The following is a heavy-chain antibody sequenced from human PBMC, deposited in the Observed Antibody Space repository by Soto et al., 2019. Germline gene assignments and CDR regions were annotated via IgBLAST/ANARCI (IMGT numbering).Heavy chain of an antibody. Sequence: VASVKVSCKASGYTFTSYAMHWVRQAPGQRLEWMGWINAGNGNTKYSQKFQGRVTITRDTSASTAYMELSSLRSEDTAVYYCARGGVSVVINFDYWGQGTLVTVSS. CDR3: ARGGVSVVINFDY. V-gene: IGHV1-3*01. CDR1: GYTFTSYA. J-gene: IGHJ4*02. D-gene: IGHD2-15*01. CDR2: INAGNGNT.